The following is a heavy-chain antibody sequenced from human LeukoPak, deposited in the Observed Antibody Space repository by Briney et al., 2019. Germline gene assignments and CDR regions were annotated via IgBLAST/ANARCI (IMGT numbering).Heavy chain of an antibody. Sequence: SETLSLTCAVYGGSFSGYHWSWIRQPPGKGLEWIGEINHSGSTYFNPSLKSRVTISVDTSKNQFSLNLISVTAADTAVYYCARQTGSYYYYMDVWGKGTTVTISS. CDR2: INHSGST. V-gene: IGHV4-34*01. CDR3: ARQTGSYYYYMDV. CDR1: GGSFSGYH. J-gene: IGHJ6*03.